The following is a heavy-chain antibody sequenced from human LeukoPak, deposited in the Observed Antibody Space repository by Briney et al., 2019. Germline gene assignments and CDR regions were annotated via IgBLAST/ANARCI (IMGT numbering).Heavy chain of an antibody. V-gene: IGHV4-59*01. J-gene: IGHJ6*02. D-gene: IGHD3-3*01. CDR3: ARAGLRFLEWLPTPYYYGMDV. CDR1: GGSISSYY. CDR2: IYYSGST. Sequence: SETLSLTCTVSGGSISSYYWSWIRRPPGKGLEWIGYIYYSGSTNYNPSLKSRVTISVDTSKNQFSLKLSSVTAADTAVYYCARAGLRFLEWLPTPYYYGMDVWGQGTTVTVSS.